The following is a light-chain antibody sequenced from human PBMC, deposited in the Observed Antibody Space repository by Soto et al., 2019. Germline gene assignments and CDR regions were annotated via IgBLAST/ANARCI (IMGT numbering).Light chain of an antibody. J-gene: IGKJ4*01. CDR2: EAY. Sequence: EVVLTQSPATLSLSPGERATLSCRASQSVSSFLAWYQQKPGQAPRLLIYEAYNRASGTPARFSGSGSGTDFTLTISSLEPEDFAIYYCQHRLSWPLTFGGGTKVEI. CDR1: QSVSSF. CDR3: QHRLSWPLT. V-gene: IGKV3-11*01.